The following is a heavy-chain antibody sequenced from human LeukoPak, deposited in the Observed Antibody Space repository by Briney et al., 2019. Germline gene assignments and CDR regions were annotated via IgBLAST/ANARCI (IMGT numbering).Heavy chain of an antibody. Sequence: SVKVSCKASGGTLSSDAIRWVRQAPGQGLEWIGGIIPIFGTANYAQKFQGRGTITPDRSTSTACIELSSLRCEDTAVYDCAGYDYDSRGGIFDIWGQGTMVTVSS. J-gene: IGHJ3*02. CDR1: GGTLSSDA. CDR2: IIPIFGTA. V-gene: IGHV1-69*06. D-gene: IGHD3-22*01. CDR3: AGYDYDSRGGIFDI.